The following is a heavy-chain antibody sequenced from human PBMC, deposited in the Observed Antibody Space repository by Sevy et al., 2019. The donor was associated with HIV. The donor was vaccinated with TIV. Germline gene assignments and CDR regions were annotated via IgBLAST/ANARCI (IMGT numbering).Heavy chain of an antibody. CDR1: GFTFRSYA. Sequence: GGSLRLSCAASGFTFRSYAMNWVRQAPGKGLEWVSSVIGSGTITYSADSVKGRFTISRDNSKNTVYLQMNSLRADDTAVYYCAKGGPYSSSWSDYSGQRTLVTVSS. J-gene: IGHJ4*02. CDR3: AKGGPYSSSWSDY. V-gene: IGHV3-23*01. CDR2: VIGSGTIT. D-gene: IGHD6-13*01.